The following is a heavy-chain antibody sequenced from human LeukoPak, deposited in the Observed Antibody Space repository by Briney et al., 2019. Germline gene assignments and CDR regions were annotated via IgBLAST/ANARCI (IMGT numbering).Heavy chain of an antibody. D-gene: IGHD6-19*01. J-gene: IGHJ4*02. V-gene: IGHV3-23*01. CDR3: TKDLMTGFSSGWYLAY. CDR1: GFKFNGYA. Sequence: GGSLRLSCEGSGFKFNGYAMSWVRQAPGKGLEWVAVTGGSDDNTHYADSVKGRFTISRDNSESRLFLHMNSLRPDDSALYYCTKDLMTGFSSGWYLAYWGPGTLVTVSS. CDR2: TGGSDDNT.